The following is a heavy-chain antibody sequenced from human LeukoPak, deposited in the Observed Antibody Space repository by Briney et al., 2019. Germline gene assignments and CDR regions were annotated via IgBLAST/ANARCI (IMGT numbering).Heavy chain of an antibody. V-gene: IGHV4-38-2*02. D-gene: IGHD1-1*01. CDR3: ARGVGLTQGGTFDY. CDR1: GYSISSGFY. J-gene: IGHJ4*02. CDR2: IYHSGST. Sequence: SETLSLTCTVSGYSISSGFYWGWIRQPPGKGLEWIGSIYHSGSTHYSSSLKSRVTISVDTSKNQLSLKLSSVTAADTAVYYCARGVGLTQGGTFDYWGQGTLVSVSS.